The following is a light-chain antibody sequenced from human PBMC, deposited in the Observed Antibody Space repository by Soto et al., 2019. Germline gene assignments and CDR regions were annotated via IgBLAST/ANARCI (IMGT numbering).Light chain of an antibody. J-gene: IGKJ1*01. V-gene: IGKV3-15*01. CDR3: QQYGNPPT. Sequence: EIVMTQSPATLSVSPGERGTLSCRASQNIRRNLAWYQQKPGQAPRLLIYRASTRAPGIPARFTGGGSGTEFTLTITSLQSDDFALYYCQQYGNPPTFGQGTKVEIK. CDR2: RAS. CDR1: QNIRRN.